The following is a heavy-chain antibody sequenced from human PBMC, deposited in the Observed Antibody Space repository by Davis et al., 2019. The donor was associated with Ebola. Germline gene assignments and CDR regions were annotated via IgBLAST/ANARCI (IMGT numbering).Heavy chain of an antibody. D-gene: IGHD6-13*01. V-gene: IGHV1-46*01. J-gene: IGHJ5*02. CDR3: ARYIAAAGTEGWFDP. CDR2: INPSGGST. CDR1: GYTFTSYY. Sequence: ASVKVSCKASGYTFTSYYMHWVRQAPGQGLEWMGIINPSGGSTSYAQKFQGRVTMTRDTSTSTVYMELSSLRSEDTAVYYCARYIAAAGTEGWFDPWGQGTLVTVSS.